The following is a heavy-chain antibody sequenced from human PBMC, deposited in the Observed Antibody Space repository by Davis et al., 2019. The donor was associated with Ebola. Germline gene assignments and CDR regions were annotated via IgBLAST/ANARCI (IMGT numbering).Heavy chain of an antibody. CDR1: GFTFSGSA. V-gene: IGHV3-73*01. CDR3: TVTTPGAFDI. J-gene: IGHJ3*02. D-gene: IGHD4-17*01. Sequence: GESLKISCAASGFTFSGSAMHWVRQASGKGLEWVGRIRSKANSYATAYAASVKGRFTISRDDSKNTAYLQMNRLKTEDTAVYYCTVTTPGAFDIWGQGTMVTVSS. CDR2: IRSKANSYAT.